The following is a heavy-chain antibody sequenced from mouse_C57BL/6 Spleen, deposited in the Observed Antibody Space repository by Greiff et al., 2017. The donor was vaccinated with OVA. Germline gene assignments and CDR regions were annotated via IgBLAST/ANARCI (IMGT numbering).Heavy chain of an antibody. CDR2: INYDGSST. CDR1: GFTFSDYY. Sequence: EVNVVESEGGLVQPGSSMKLSCTASGFTFSDYYMAWVRQVPEKGLEWVANINYDGSSTYYLDSLKSRFIISRDNAKNILYLQMSSLKSEDTATYYCAREDFDVWGTGTTVTVSS. V-gene: IGHV5-16*01. CDR3: AREDFDV. J-gene: IGHJ1*03.